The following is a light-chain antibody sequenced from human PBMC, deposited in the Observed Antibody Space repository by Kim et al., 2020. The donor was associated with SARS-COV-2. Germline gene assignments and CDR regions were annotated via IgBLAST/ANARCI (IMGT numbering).Light chain of an antibody. V-gene: IGLV6-57*01. CDR2: EDN. CDR3: QSYDRSNYV. CDR1: SGNIASNY. Sequence: NFMLTQPHSVSESPGKTVTISCTRSSGNIASNYVQWYQQRPGSSPTTVIYEDNQRPSGVPDRFSGSIDSSSNSASLTISGLKTEDEADYYCQSYDRSNYVFGTGTKVTVL. J-gene: IGLJ1*01.